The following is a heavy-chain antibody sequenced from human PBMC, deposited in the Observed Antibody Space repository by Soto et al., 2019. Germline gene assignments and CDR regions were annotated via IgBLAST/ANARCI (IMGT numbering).Heavy chain of an antibody. J-gene: IGHJ5*02. V-gene: IGHV4-39*01. D-gene: IGHD4-4*01. CDR2: IYYSGST. CDR3: AGRTVTTPNWFDP. Sequence: PSETLSLTCTVSGGSISSSSYYWGWIRQPPGKGLEWIGSIYYSGSTYYNPSLKSRVTISVDTSKNQFSLKLSSVTAADTAVYYCAGRTVTTPNWFDPWGQGTQVTVSS. CDR1: GGSISSSSYY.